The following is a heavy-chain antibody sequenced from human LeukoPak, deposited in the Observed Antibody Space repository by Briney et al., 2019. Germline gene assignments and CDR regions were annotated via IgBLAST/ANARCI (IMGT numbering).Heavy chain of an antibody. CDR2: IYYSGST. V-gene: IGHV4-59*01. CDR1: GGSISSYY. J-gene: IGHJ3*02. D-gene: IGHD6-19*01. CDR3: ARAGGWDTDDAFDI. Sequence: SETLSLTCTVSGGSISSYYWSWIRQPPGKGLEWIGYIYYSGSTNYNPSLKSRVTISVDTSKNQFSLKLSSVTAADTAVYYCARAGGWDTDDAFDIWGQGTMVTVSS.